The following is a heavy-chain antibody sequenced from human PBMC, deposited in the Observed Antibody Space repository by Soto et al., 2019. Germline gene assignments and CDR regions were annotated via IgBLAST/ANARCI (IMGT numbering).Heavy chain of an antibody. CDR2: IYHSGST. V-gene: IGHV4-30-2*01. CDR1: GGSISSGGYS. Sequence: SETLSLTCAVSGGSISSGGYSWIWIRHPPGKGLEWIGYIYHSGSTYYNPSLKSRVTISVDRSKNQFSLKLSSVTAADTAVYYCARGGITIFGVGYGMDVWGQGTTVTVSS. J-gene: IGHJ6*02. D-gene: IGHD3-3*01. CDR3: ARGGITIFGVGYGMDV.